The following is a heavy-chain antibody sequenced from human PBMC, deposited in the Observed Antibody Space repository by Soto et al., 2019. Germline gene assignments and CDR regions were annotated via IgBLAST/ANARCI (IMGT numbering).Heavy chain of an antibody. CDR2: IKQDGSEK. D-gene: IGHD7-27*01. V-gene: IGHV3-7*03. Sequence: EVQLVESGGGLVQPGGSLRLSCAASGFTFSSYWMSWVRQAPGKGLEWVANIKQDGSEKYYVDSVKGRFTISRDNAKNALYLQMNSLRAEDTAVYYCARDGAGDTFFDYGGQGTLVTVAS. CDR1: GFTFSSYW. CDR3: ARDGAGDTFFDY. J-gene: IGHJ4*02.